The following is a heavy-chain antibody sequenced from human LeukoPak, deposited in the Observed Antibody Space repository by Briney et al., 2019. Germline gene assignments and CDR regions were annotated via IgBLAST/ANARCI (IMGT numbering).Heavy chain of an antibody. CDR1: GCTVSSNY. CDR2: IYGGGDT. D-gene: IGHD1-26*01. V-gene: IGHV3-53*01. J-gene: IGHJ4*02. CDR3: ARDGDSGSYSTFDY. Sequence: PGGSLGLSCAVSGCTVSSNYMSWVRQAPGKGLEWVSVIYGGGDTHYADSVKGRFTISRDNSKNKVYLQMNSLTAEDTAVYYCARDGDSGSYSTFDYWGQGTLVTVSS.